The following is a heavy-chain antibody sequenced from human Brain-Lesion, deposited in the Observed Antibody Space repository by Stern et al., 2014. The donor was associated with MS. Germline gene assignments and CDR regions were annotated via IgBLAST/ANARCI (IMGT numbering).Heavy chain of an antibody. D-gene: IGHD1-14*01. CDR3: ARDITGSSAYFAY. J-gene: IGHJ4*02. Sequence: VQLVESGGDLVQPGRSLRLSCAAFGFTFDDYAMHWVRQGPGKGLEWVAGISWNRGTLGYAELFKGGFTNSRDNAYSSLYLQMNSLRPEDTALYYCARDITGSSAYFAYWGQGTLVTVSS. CDR1: GFTFDDYA. CDR2: ISWNRGTL. V-gene: IGHV3-9*01.